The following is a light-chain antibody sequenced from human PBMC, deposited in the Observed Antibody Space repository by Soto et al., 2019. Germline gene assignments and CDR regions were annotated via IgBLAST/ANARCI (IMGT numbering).Light chain of an antibody. Sequence: EILLTQSPATLSLSPGERATLSCRASQSVSIYLAWYQQKPGQGPRLLIYDASNRATDIPARFSGSGSGTDFTLTISSLEPEDFAVYYCQQRSDWPLTFGGGTRVEIK. CDR1: QSVSIY. V-gene: IGKV3-11*01. J-gene: IGKJ4*01. CDR3: QQRSDWPLT. CDR2: DAS.